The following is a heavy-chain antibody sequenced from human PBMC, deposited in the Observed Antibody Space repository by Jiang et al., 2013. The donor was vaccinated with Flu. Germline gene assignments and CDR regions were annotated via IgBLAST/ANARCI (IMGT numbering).Heavy chain of an antibody. Sequence: GLVQPGGSLRLSCAASGFTFSSYWMHWVRQAPGKGLVWVSRINSDGSSTSYADSVKGRFTISRDNAKNTLYLQMNSLRAEDTAVYYCARDSVGEYSSSSVDYWGQGTLVTVSS. V-gene: IGHV3-74*01. J-gene: IGHJ4*02. CDR3: ARDSVGEYSSSSVDY. CDR2: INSDGSST. D-gene: IGHD6-6*01. CDR1: GFTFSSYW.